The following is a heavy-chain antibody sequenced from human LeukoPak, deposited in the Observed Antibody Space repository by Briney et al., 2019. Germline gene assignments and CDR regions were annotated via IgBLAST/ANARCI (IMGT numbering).Heavy chain of an antibody. CDR3: ARGKREQWLVQGTYFDY. V-gene: IGHV4-4*02. CDR1: GGSISSSNW. D-gene: IGHD6-19*01. J-gene: IGHJ4*02. Sequence: SETLSLTCAVSGGSISSSNWWSWVRQPPGKGLEWIGEIYHSGSTNYNPSLKSRVTISVDKSKNQFSLKLSSVTAADTAVYYCARGKREQWLVQGTYFDYWGQGTLVTVSS. CDR2: IYHSGST.